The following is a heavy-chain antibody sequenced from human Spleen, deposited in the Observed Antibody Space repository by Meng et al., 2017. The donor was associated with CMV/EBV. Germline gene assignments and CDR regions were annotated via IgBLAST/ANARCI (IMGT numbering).Heavy chain of an antibody. D-gene: IGHD2-2*01. CDR1: GFTFSTYA. CDR3: AKAPKSASVDY. J-gene: IGHJ4*02. CDR2: INTRGGST. V-gene: IGHV3-23*01. Sequence: GESLKISCAASGFTFSTYAMSWVRQAPGKGLEWVSAINTRGGSTTYADPVKGRFSISRDNYQDTLYLQMNNLRAEDTAVYYCAKAPKSASVDYWGQGTLVTVSS.